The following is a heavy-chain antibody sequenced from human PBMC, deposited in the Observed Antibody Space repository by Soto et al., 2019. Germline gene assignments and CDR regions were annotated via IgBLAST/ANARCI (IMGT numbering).Heavy chain of an antibody. J-gene: IGHJ3*02. V-gene: IGHV4-59*08. Sequence: PSETLSLTCTVSGGSISSYYWSWIRQPPGKGLEWIGYIYYSGSTNYNPSLKSRVTISVDTSKNQFSLKLSSVTAADTAVYYCARDTYYDTLTGAGFDIWGQGTMVTVSS. CDR2: IYYSGST. D-gene: IGHD3-9*01. CDR3: ARDTYYDTLTGAGFDI. CDR1: GGSISSYY.